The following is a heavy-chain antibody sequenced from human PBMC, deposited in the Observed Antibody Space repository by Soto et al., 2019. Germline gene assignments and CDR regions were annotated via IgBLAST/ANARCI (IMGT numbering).Heavy chain of an antibody. Sequence: ASVKVSCKASGYTFTSYGISWVRQAPGQGLEWMGWISAYNGNTNYAQKLQGRVTMTTDTSTSTAYMELRSLRSDDTAVYYCARELEPLATDWFDPWGQGTLVTVSS. D-gene: IGHD5-12*01. V-gene: IGHV1-18*01. CDR1: GYTFTSYG. J-gene: IGHJ5*02. CDR2: ISAYNGNT. CDR3: ARELEPLATDWFDP.